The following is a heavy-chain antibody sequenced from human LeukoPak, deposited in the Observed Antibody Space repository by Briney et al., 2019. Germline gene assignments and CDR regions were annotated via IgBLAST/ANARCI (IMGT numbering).Heavy chain of an antibody. V-gene: IGHV3-66*02. CDR1: GFSVSDNY. CDR3: ARITGVHFDP. Sequence: GGSLRLYCAASGFSVSDNYMSWVRQAPGKGLEWVSSLYSGGGTYYPDSVQGRFTISRDNSKNTLFLQMNSLRPEDTAVYFCARITGVHFDPWGQGTLVTVSS. D-gene: IGHD4-23*01. J-gene: IGHJ5*02. CDR2: LYSGGGT.